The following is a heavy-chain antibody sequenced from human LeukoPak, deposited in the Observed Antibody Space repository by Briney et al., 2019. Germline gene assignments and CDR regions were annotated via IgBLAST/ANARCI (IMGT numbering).Heavy chain of an antibody. V-gene: IGHV3-23*01. Sequence: GGSLRLSCAASGFTFSSSAMSWVRQAPGKGLDWVSAVSNNGGYTYYADSVQGRFTISRDNSKSTLYLQMNSLRAEDTAVYYCAKQLGYCSDGSCYFPYWGQGTLVTVSS. J-gene: IGHJ4*02. D-gene: IGHD2-15*01. CDR1: GFTFSSSA. CDR3: AKQLGYCSDGSCYFPY. CDR2: VSNNGGYT.